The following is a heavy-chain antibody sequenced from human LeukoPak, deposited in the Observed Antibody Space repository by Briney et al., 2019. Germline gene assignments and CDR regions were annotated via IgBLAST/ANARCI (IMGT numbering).Heavy chain of an antibody. J-gene: IGHJ3*02. Sequence: SETLSLTCTVSGYSISSGYYWGWIRQPPGKGLEWIGSIYHSGSTYYNPSLKSRVTISVDTSKNQFSLKLSSVTAADTAVYYCARVRNWQSDAFDIWGQGTMVTVSS. CDR3: ARVRNWQSDAFDI. CDR1: GYSISSGYY. CDR2: IYHSGST. V-gene: IGHV4-38-2*02. D-gene: IGHD1-14*01.